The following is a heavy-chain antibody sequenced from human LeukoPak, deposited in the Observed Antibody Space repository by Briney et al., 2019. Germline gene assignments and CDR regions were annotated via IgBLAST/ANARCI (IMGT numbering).Heavy chain of an antibody. D-gene: IGHD1-26*01. V-gene: IGHV5-51*01. CDR3: ARPAYSGSYHHFDY. J-gene: IGHJ4*02. CDR1: GYNFAFYW. Sequence: GESPKISCKGSGYNFAFYWIGWVRQLPGKGLEWMGIIYADDSETRYSPSFQGQVTISADKSISTAYLQWSSLKASDTAMYYCARPAYSGSYHHFDYWGQGTLVTVSS. CDR2: IYADDSET.